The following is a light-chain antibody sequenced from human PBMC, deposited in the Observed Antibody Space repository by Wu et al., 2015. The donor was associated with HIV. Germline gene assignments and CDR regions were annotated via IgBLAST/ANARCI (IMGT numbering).Light chain of an antibody. J-gene: IGKJ2*01. CDR2: GAS. CDR1: QGVGTN. Sequence: IVLTQSPGTLSLSPGERATLSCRTSQGVGTNLAWYQHKSGQAPRLLIYGASARATGIPDRFSGSVSGTHFTLTISSLQSEDFAVYYCQQYNNWPFNFGQGTKLEIK. V-gene: IGKV3-15*01. CDR3: QQYNNWPFN.